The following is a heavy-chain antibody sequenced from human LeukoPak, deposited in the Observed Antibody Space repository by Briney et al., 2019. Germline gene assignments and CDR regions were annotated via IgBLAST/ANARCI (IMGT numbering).Heavy chain of an antibody. CDR2: ISAYNGNT. V-gene: IGHV1-18*01. D-gene: IGHD3-10*01. CDR1: GYTFTSYD. J-gene: IGHJ4*02. Sequence: GASVKVSCKASGYTFTSYDINWVRQAPGQGLEWMGWISAYNGNTNYAQKLQGRVTMTTDTSTSTAYMELRSLRSDDTAVYYCARDTDYYGSGSYFSFSDYWGQGTLVTVSS. CDR3: ARDTDYYGSGSYFSFSDY.